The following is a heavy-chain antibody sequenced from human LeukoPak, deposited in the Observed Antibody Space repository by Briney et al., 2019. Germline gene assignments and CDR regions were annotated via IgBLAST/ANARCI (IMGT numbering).Heavy chain of an antibody. CDR2: INHSGST. Sequence: PSETLSLTCAVYGGSFSGYYWSWIRQPPGKGLEWIGEINHSGSTNYNPSLKSRVTISVDTSKNQFSLKLSSVTAADTAVYYCAREGTAMFQDYGGQGTLVTVSS. J-gene: IGHJ4*02. D-gene: IGHD5-18*01. CDR3: AREGTAMFQDY. V-gene: IGHV4-34*01. CDR1: GGSFSGYY.